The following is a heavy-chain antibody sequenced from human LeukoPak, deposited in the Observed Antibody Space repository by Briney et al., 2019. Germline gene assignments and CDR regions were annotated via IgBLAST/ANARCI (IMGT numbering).Heavy chain of an antibody. Sequence: GGSLRLSCAASGFTFSSYAMHWVRQAPGKGLEWVAVISYDGSNKYYADSVKGRFTTSRDNSKNTLYLQMNSLRAEDTAVYYCARDRLSVFDYWGQGTLVTVSS. CDR1: GFTFSSYA. CDR2: ISYDGSNK. J-gene: IGHJ4*02. V-gene: IGHV3-30-3*01. CDR3: ARDRLSVFDY. D-gene: IGHD3-22*01.